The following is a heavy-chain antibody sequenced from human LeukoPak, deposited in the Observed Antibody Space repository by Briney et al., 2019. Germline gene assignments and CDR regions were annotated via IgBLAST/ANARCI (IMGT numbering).Heavy chain of an antibody. CDR2: IYYSGST. Sequence: SETLSLTCTVSGGSISSYYWSWIRQPPGKGLEWIGYIYYSGSTNYNPSLKSRVTISVDTSKNQFSLKLSSVTAADTAVYYCAREYCSSTSCYVWWFDPWGQGTLVTVSS. J-gene: IGHJ5*02. CDR3: AREYCSSTSCYVWWFDP. V-gene: IGHV4-59*01. D-gene: IGHD2-2*01. CDR1: GGSISSYY.